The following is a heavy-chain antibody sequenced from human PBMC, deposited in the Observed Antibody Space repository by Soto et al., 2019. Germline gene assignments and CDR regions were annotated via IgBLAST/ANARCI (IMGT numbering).Heavy chain of an antibody. D-gene: IGHD3-16*02. J-gene: IGHJ3*02. CDR3: ARVYDYIWGSYRSDAFDI. CDR2: IYYSGST. Sequence: SETLSLTCTVSGGSISSYYWSWIRQPPGKGLEWIGYIYYSGSTNYNPSLKSRVTISVDTSKNQFSLKLSSVTAADTAVYYCARVYDYIWGSYRSDAFDIWGQGTMVTVSS. CDR1: GGSISSYY. V-gene: IGHV4-59*01.